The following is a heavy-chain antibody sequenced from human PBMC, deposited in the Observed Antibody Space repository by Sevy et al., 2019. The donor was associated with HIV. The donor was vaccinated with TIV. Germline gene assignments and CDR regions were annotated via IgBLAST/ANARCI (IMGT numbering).Heavy chain of an antibody. CDR2: ISSSSSYI. D-gene: IGHD2-21*01. V-gene: IGHV3-21*01. CDR1: GFTFSSYS. J-gene: IGHJ1*01. Sequence: GGSLRLSCAASGFTFSSYSMNWVRQAPGKGLEWVSSISSSSSYIYYADSVKGRFTISRDNAKNSLYLQMNSLRAEDTAVYYCARDARNASVWLGLFQHWGQSTLVTVSS. CDR3: ARDARNASVWLGLFQH.